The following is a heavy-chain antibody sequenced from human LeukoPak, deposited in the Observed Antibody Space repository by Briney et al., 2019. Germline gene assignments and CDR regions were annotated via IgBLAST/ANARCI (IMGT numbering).Heavy chain of an antibody. CDR2: ISNNGGST. V-gene: IGHV3-64*01. D-gene: IGHD5-24*01. Sequence: GGSLRLSCAASGFTFSSYTVFWVRQAPGMGLEYVSAISNNGGSTYYANSVKGRFTISRDNSKNTLYLQMGSLRPEDMAVYYCARENARDGFNFWGQGALVTVSS. J-gene: IGHJ4*02. CDR3: ARENARDGFNF. CDR1: GFTFSSYT.